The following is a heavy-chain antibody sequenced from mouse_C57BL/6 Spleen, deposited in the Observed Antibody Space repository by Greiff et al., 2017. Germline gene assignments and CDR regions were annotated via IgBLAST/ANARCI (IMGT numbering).Heavy chain of an antibody. D-gene: IGHD1-1*01. Sequence: SGAELVRPGASVTLSCQASGYTFTDYEMHWVKQTPVHGLEWIGTIEPETGGTANNQKFKGKAILTADKSSSTPYMELRSLTSEDSAVDYCTRSDYVSSYGYFGVRGTETTVTVSS. V-gene: IGHV1-15*01. CDR3: TRSDYVSSYGYFGV. J-gene: IGHJ1*03. CDR2: IEPETGGT. CDR1: GYTFTDYE.